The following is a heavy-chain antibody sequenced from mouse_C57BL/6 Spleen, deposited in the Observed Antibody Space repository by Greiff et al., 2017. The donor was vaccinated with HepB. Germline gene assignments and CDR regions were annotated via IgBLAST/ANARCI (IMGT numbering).Heavy chain of an antibody. CDR1: GYTFTSYW. CDR2: IDPSDSYT. CDR3: ARGIPPYAMDY. V-gene: IGHV1-69*01. J-gene: IGHJ4*01. Sequence: QVQLKQPGAELVMPGASVKLSCKASGYTFTSYWMHWVKQRPGQGLEWIGEIDPSDSYTNYNQKFKGKSTLTVDKSSSTAYMQLSSLTSEDSAVYYCARGIPPYAMDYWGQGTSVTVSS.